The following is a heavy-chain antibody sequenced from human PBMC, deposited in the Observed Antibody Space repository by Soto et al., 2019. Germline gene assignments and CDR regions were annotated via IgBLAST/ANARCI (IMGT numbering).Heavy chain of an antibody. J-gene: IGHJ5*02. CDR3: AKTAATQFGDFVFDR. CDR1: RFTFGDYP. CDR2: ISDTSIDT. D-gene: IGHD4-17*01. V-gene: IGHV3-23*01. Sequence: GGSLRLSCVASRFTFGDYPMNWVRQAPGKGLEWVSGISDTSIDTYYADSVKGRFTISRDNSQSMLFLHMSSLRAEDTALYYCAKTAATQFGDFVFDRWGQGTLATVSS.